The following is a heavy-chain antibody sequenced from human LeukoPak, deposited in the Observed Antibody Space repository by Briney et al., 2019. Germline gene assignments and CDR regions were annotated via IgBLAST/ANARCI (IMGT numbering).Heavy chain of an antibody. V-gene: IGHV4-59*10. J-gene: IGHJ6*03. Sequence: SETLSLTCAVYGGSFSGYYWSWIRQPAGKGPEWIGRLYTSGSSNYNPSLKSRVTISVDTSKNQFSLKLSSVTAADTAVYYCARAYDYDGLLNSYYYMDVWGKGTTVTISS. CDR2: LYTSGSS. CDR3: ARAYDYDGLLNSYYYMDV. CDR1: GGSFSGYY. D-gene: IGHD5-12*01.